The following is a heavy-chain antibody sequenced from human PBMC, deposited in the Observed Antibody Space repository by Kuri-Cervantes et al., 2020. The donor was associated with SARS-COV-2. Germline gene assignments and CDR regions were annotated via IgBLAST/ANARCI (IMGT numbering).Heavy chain of an antibody. Sequence: GESLKISCIGSGFNVGDYAMRWFRQAPGKGLEWVGFIRSKAHGGTTEYAASVKGRFTISRDDFKSIASLQMNSLKTEDTAVYYCTREDDYIDLELGFDYWGQGTLVTVSS. CDR2: IRSKAHGGTT. J-gene: IGHJ4*02. CDR1: GFNVGDYA. V-gene: IGHV3-49*03. D-gene: IGHD4-17*01. CDR3: TREDDYIDLELGFDY.